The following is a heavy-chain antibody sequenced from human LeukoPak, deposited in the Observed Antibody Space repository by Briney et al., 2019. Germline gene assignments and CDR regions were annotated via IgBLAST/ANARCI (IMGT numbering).Heavy chain of an antibody. V-gene: IGHV3-11*01. CDR1: GFTFSDSY. J-gene: IGHJ5*02. D-gene: IGHD2-15*01. Sequence: GGSLRLSCAASGFTFSDSYMSWIRQAPGKGLEWVSYISSSGSTINYADSVKGRFTISRDNAKNSLYLQMNSLRAEDTAVYFCARLGYCGGGSCYPNWFDPWGQGTLVTVSS. CDR2: ISSSGSTI. CDR3: ARLGYCGGGSCYPNWFDP.